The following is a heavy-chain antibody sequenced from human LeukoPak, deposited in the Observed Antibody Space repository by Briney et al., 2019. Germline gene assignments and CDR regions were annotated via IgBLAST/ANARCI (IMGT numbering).Heavy chain of an antibody. J-gene: IGHJ4*02. CDR2: ISYDGSNK. Sequence: PGGSLRLSCVASGFTFGDHAMHWARQAPGKGLEWVAVISYDGSNKYYADSVKGRFTISRDNSKNTLYLQMNSLRAEDTAVYYCASTCSSTSCYRFDYWDQGTLVTVSS. CDR3: ASTCSSTSCYRFDY. D-gene: IGHD2-2*01. V-gene: IGHV3-30-3*01. CDR1: GFTFGDHA.